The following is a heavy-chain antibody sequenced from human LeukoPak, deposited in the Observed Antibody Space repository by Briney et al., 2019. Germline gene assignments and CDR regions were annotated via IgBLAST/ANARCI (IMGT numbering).Heavy chain of an antibody. J-gene: IGHJ4*02. Sequence: PGGSLRLSCAASGFTFSDYYMSWIRQAPGKGLEWVSYISSSGSTIYYADSVKGRFTISRDNAKNSLYLQMNSLRAEDTAVYYCAGEPSGYYSLGFVGWGQGTLVTVSS. V-gene: IGHV3-11*01. D-gene: IGHD3-22*01. CDR2: ISSSGSTI. CDR1: GFTFSDYY. CDR3: AGEPSGYYSLGFVG.